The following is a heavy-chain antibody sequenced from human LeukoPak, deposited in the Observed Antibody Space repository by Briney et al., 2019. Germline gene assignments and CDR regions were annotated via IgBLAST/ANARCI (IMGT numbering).Heavy chain of an antibody. CDR2: IYYSGST. V-gene: IGHV4-59*08. CDR1: GGSISSYY. CDR3: ARVPYSSGWNELDY. D-gene: IGHD6-19*01. Sequence: SETLSLTCTVSGGSISSYYWSWIRQPPGKGLEWIGYIYYSGSTNYNPSLKSRVTISVDTSKNQFSLRLSSVTAADTAVYYCARVPYSSGWNELDYWGQGTLVTVSS. J-gene: IGHJ4*02.